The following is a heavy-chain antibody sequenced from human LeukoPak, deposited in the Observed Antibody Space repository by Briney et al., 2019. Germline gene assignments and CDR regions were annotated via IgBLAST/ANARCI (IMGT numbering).Heavy chain of an antibody. CDR2: IYTSGST. CDR3: ARASLYYDFWSGHDY. Sequence: SQTLSLTCTVSGGSISSGSYYWSWIRQPAGKGLEWIGRIYTSGSTNYNPSLKSRVTISVDTSKNQFSLKLSSVTAADTAVYYCARASLYYDFWSGHDYWGQGTLVTVSS. V-gene: IGHV4-61*02. J-gene: IGHJ4*02. D-gene: IGHD3-3*01. CDR1: GGSISSGSYY.